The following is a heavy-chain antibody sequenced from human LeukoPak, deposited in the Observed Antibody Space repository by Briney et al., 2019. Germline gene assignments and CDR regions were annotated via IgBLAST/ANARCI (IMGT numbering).Heavy chain of an antibody. CDR3: ARGYSYGYLIDY. J-gene: IGHJ4*02. CDR2: ISGSGDRT. CDR1: GFTFSTYA. Sequence: GGSLRLSCAASGFTFSTYAMSWVRQAPGKGLEWVSAISGSGDRTYHADSVKGRFTISRDNSKNSLYLQMNSLRAEDTAVYYCARGYSYGYLIDYWGQGTLVTVSS. D-gene: IGHD5-18*01. V-gene: IGHV3-23*01.